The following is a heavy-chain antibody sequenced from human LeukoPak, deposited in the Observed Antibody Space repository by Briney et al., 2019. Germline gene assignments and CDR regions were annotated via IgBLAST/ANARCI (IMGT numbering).Heavy chain of an antibody. J-gene: IGHJ5*01. V-gene: IGHV3-53*05. CDR1: GFTVSSNY. CDR2: IYSGGST. CDR3: AKDRYCSGGACSGGFDS. Sequence: GGSLRLSCAASGFTVSSNYMSWVRQAPGKGLEWVSVIYSGGSTYYADSVKGRFTISRDNSKNTLYLQMNSLRTEDTALYYCAKDRYCSGGACSGGFDSWGQGTLVAVSS. D-gene: IGHD2-15*01.